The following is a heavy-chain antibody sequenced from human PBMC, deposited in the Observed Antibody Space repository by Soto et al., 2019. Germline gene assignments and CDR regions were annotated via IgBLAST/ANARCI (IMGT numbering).Heavy chain of an antibody. Sequence: PGGSLRLSCAASGFTFSSYAMSWVRQAPGKGLEWVSAISGSGGSTYYADSVKGRFTISRDNSKNTLYLQMNSLRAEDTAVYYCAKDLAVSRLPMVRRVIMRVIDYRGPGTLGTGSS. J-gene: IGHJ4*02. V-gene: IGHV3-23*01. CDR1: GFTFSSYA. CDR3: AKDLAVSRLPMVRRVIMRVIDY. CDR2: ISGSGGST. D-gene: IGHD3-10*01.